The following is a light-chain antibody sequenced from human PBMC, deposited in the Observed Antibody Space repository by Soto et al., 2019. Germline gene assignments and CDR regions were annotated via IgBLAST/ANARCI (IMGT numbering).Light chain of an antibody. CDR2: GNR. CDR3: QAYDYSLTAFV. Sequence: QLVLTQPPSVPGVPGQRVTISCTGNNSNLGAGYDVHWYQQLPGAAPKLVVFGNRNRPSGVPERFSGSKSGTSASLAITGLQAEDEADYYCQAYDYSLTAFVFGGGTKLTVL. V-gene: IGLV1-40*01. J-gene: IGLJ3*02. CDR1: NSNLGAGYD.